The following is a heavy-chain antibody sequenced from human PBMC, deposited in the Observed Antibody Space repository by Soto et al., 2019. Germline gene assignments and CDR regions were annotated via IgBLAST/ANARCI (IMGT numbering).Heavy chain of an antibody. Sequence: QVQLVQSGAEVKKPGSSVKVSCKASGGTFSSYTISWVRQAPGQGLEWMGRIIPILGIANYAQKFQGRVTIPADKSTSTAYRELSSLRSEDTAVDYCARDVVSGSYYPSGPQSDAFDIWGQGTMATVSS. V-gene: IGHV1-69*02. CDR1: GGTFSSYT. D-gene: IGHD1-26*01. J-gene: IGHJ3*02. CDR3: ARDVVSGSYYPSGPQSDAFDI. CDR2: IIPILGIA.